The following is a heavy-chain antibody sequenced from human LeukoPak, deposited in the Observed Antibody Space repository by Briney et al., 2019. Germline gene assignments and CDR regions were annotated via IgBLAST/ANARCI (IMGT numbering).Heavy chain of an antibody. CDR1: GGSISSSSYY. D-gene: IGHD2-15*01. V-gene: IGHV4-39*07. J-gene: IGHJ6*03. Sequence: SETLSLTCTVSGGSISSSSYYWGWIRQPPGKGLEWIGSIFYSGSTYYNPSLKSRVTISVDTSKNQFSLKLSSVTAADKAVYYCARDGRGWYYYYYMDVWGKGTTVTVSS. CDR3: ARDGRGWYYYYYMDV. CDR2: IFYSGST.